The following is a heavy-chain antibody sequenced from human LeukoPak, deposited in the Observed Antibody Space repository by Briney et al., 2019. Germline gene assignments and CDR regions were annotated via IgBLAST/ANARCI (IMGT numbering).Heavy chain of an antibody. J-gene: IGHJ4*02. V-gene: IGHV3-9*01. CDR1: GFTFDDYA. D-gene: IGHD6-13*01. Sequence: GGSLRLSCAASGFTFDDYAMHWVRQAPGKGLEWVSGISWNSGSIGYADSVKGRFTISRDNAKNSLYLQMNSLRAGDTALYYCAKDIYEAPVIASDYWGQGTLVTVSS. CDR2: ISWNSGSI. CDR3: AKDIYEAPVIASDY.